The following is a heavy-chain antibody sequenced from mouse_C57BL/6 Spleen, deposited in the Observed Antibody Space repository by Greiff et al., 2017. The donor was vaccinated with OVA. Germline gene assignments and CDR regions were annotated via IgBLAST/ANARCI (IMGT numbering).Heavy chain of an antibody. CDR3: AREGYYGSSRGYFDV. CDR2: IDPSDSYT. CDR1: GYTFTSYW. V-gene: IGHV1-69*01. J-gene: IGHJ1*03. D-gene: IGHD1-1*01. Sequence: VQLQQSGAELVMPGASVKLSCKASGYTFTSYWMHWVKQRPGQGLEWIGEIDPSDSYTNYNQKFKGKSTLTVDKSSSTAYMQLSSLTSEDSAVYYCAREGYYGSSRGYFDVWGTGTTVTVSS.